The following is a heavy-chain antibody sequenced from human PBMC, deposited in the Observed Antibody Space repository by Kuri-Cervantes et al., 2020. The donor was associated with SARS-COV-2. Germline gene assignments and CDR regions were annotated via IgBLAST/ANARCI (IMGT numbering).Heavy chain of an antibody. CDR1: GFTFSSYE. D-gene: IGHD3-3*01. CDR2: ISSSSSYI. CDR3: ARGRYDFWSGFFPPTP. Sequence: GGSLRLSCAASGFTFSSYEMNWVRQAPGKGLEWVSSISSSSSYIYYADSVKGRFTISRDNAKNSLYLQMNSLRAEDTAVYYCARGRYDFWSGFFPPTPWGQGTLVTVSS. V-gene: IGHV3-21*01. J-gene: IGHJ5*02.